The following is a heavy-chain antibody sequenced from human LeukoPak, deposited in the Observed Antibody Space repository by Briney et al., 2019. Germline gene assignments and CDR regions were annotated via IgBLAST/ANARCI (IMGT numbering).Heavy chain of an antibody. CDR3: TEDEEAAGEYYYYGMDV. J-gene: IGHJ6*02. D-gene: IGHD3-16*01. Sequence: ASVEVSCKASGYTFTSYGISWVRQAPGQGLEWMGWISAYNGNTNYAQKLQGRVTMTTDTSTSTAYMELRSLRSDDTAVYYCTEDEEAAGEYYYYGMDVWGQGTTVTVSS. CDR2: ISAYNGNT. V-gene: IGHV1-18*01. CDR1: GYTFTSYG.